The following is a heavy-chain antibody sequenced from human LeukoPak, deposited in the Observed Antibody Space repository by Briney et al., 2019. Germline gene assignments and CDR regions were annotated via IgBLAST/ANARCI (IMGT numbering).Heavy chain of an antibody. CDR3: AKTAEVLTYYYGSGSDY. J-gene: IGHJ4*02. V-gene: IGHV3-30*18. Sequence: GGSLRLSCAVSGFTFSSYGMHWVRQAPGKGLEWVAVISYDGSNKYYADSVKGRFTISRDNSKNTLYLQMNSLRAEDTAVYYCAKTAEVLTYYYGSGSDYWGQGTLVTVSS. CDR2: ISYDGSNK. D-gene: IGHD3-10*01. CDR1: GFTFSSYG.